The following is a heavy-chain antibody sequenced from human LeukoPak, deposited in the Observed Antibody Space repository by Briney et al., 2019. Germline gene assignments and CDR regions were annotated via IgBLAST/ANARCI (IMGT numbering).Heavy chain of an antibody. J-gene: IGHJ4*02. D-gene: IGHD3-10*01. CDR1: GGTFSSYA. CDR3: ASAWFGDSILTN. CDR2: IIPIFGTA. Sequence: ASVKVSCKASGGTFSSYAISWVRQAPGQGLEWMGGIIPIFGTANYAQKFQGRVTITTDESTSTAYMELSSLRSEDTAVYYCASAWFGDSILTNWGQGTLVTVSS. V-gene: IGHV1-69*05.